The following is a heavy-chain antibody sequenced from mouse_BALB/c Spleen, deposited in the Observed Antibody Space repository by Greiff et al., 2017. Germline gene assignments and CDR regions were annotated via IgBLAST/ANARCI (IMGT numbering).Heavy chain of an antibody. D-gene: IGHD4-1*01. J-gene: IGHJ4*01. V-gene: IGHV1-12*01. Sequence: QVQLQQPGAELVKPGASVKMSCKASGYTFTSYNMHWVKQTPGQGLEWIGAIYPGNGDTSYNQKFKGKATLTADKSSSTAYMQRSSLTSEDSAVYYCARGGELGRYYAMDYWGQGTSVTVSS. CDR2: IYPGNGDT. CDR3: ARGGELGRYYAMDY. CDR1: GYTFTSYN.